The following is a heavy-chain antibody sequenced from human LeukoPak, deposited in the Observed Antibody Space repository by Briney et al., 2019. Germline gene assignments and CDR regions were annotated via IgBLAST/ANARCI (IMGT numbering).Heavy chain of an antibody. V-gene: IGHV1-2*02. D-gene: IGHD2-2*01. CDR1: GYTFTGYY. CDR2: NNPNSGGT. Sequence: ASVKVSCKASGYTFTGYYMHWVRQAPGQGLEWMGWNNPNSGGTNYAQKFQGRVTMTRDTSISTAYMELSRLRSDDTAVYYCARAGCSSTSCYSDYWGQGTLVTVSS. CDR3: ARAGCSSTSCYSDY. J-gene: IGHJ4*02.